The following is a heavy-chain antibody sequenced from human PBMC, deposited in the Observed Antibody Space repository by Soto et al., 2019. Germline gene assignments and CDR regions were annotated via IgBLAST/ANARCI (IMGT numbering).Heavy chain of an antibody. J-gene: IGHJ4*02. V-gene: IGHV4-39*01. Sequence: SETLSLTCPVSGGSVTNSSYYWGWIRQSPGKVLEWIGSVYYRGRSYSKSSVKSRVTRSVDTSKNRFSLSLNSVTASDTAVYFCVSQRTTVPTQAYFDYLGPGALVT. CDR3: VSQRTTVPTQAYFDY. D-gene: IGHD4-17*01. CDR2: VYYRGRS. CDR1: GGSVTNSSYY.